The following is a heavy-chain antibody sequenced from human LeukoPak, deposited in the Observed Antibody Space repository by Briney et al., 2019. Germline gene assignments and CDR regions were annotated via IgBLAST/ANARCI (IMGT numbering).Heavy chain of an antibody. J-gene: IGHJ4*02. Sequence: GASVKVSCKASGYTLTSYGISWVRQAPGQGLEWMGWISAYNGNTNYAQKLQGRVTMTTDTSTSTAYMELRSLRSDDTAVYYCARFHSSGWFHYFDYWGQGTLVTVSS. D-gene: IGHD6-19*01. CDR2: ISAYNGNT. CDR1: GYTLTSYG. CDR3: ARFHSSGWFHYFDY. V-gene: IGHV1-18*01.